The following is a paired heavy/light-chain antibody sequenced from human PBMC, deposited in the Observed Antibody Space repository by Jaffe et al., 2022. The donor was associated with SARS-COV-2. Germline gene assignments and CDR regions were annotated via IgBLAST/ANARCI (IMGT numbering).Heavy chain of an antibody. D-gene: IGHD6-13*01. J-gene: IGHJ4*02. Sequence: QVQLVESGGGVVQPGGSLRLSCAASGFMFRSYGMHWVRQAPGKGLEWVAVITYDGSNKYYADSVKGRFTISRDNSKNTLYLQMNSLRPEDTAVYYCAKESRYSSIWYSTYSFDFWGQGTLVTVSS. CDR3: AKESRYSSIWYSTYSFDF. V-gene: IGHV3-30*18. CDR1: GFMFRSYG. CDR2: ITYDGSNK.
Light chain of an antibody. V-gene: IGKV1-33*01. Sequence: DMQMAQSPASLSASVGDRVTITCQASQDIGNYLNWYQQKPGKAPKLLIYDASSVERGVPSRFSANASGTDFTFTISSLQPEDVATYYCQQYDDLPPVTFGGGTKVEIK. CDR1: QDIGNY. CDR2: DAS. CDR3: QQYDDLPPVT. J-gene: IGKJ4*01.